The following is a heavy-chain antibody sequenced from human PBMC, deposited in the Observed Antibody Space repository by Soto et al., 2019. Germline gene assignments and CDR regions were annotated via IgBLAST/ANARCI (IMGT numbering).Heavy chain of an antibody. CDR1: GGSISSSNW. V-gene: IGHV4-4*02. J-gene: IGHJ5*02. D-gene: IGHD6-13*01. CDR3: ARRDSSSLANFKWFDP. Sequence: QVQLQESGPGLVKPSGTLSLTCAVSGGSISSSNWWSWVLQPPGKGLEWIGGIYHSGSTNYNPSRKSRVPRSVDKSKNQFSLKLSAVAAAEPAVYYCARRDSSSLANFKWFDPWGQGTLVTVSS. CDR2: IYHSGST.